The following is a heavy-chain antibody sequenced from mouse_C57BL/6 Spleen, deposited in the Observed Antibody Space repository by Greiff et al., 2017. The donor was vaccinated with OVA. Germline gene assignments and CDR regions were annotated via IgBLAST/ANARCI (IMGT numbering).Heavy chain of an antibody. CDR2: ISDGGSYT. D-gene: IGHD4-1*02. CDR1: GFTFSSYA. J-gene: IGHJ4*01. CDR3: ARAPNWPYAMDY. Sequence: EVKLVESGGGLVKPGGSLKLSCAASGFTFSSYAMSWVRQTPEKRLEWVATISDGGSYTYYPDNVKGRFTTSRDNAKNNLYLQMSHLKSEDTAMYYCARAPNWPYAMDYWGQGTSVTVSS. V-gene: IGHV5-4*03.